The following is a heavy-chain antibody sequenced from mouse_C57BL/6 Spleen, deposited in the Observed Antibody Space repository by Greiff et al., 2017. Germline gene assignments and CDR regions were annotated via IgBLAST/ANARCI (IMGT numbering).Heavy chain of an antibody. CDR2: IYPGSGST. CDR1: GYTFTSYW. D-gene: IGHD2-5*01. J-gene: IGHJ1*03. Sequence: QVQLQQPGAELVKPGASVKMSCKASGYTFTSYWITWVKPRPGQGLEWMGDIYPGSGSTNYNEKFKSKATLTVDTSSSPAYMQLSSLTSEDSAVYYCARNSNYPYLYFDVWGTGTTVTVSS. CDR3: ARNSNYPYLYFDV. V-gene: IGHV1-55*01.